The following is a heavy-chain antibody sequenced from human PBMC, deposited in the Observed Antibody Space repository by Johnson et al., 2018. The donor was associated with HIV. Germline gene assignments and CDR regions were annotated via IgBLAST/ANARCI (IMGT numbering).Heavy chain of an antibody. Sequence: QVQLVESGGGVVQPGRSLRLSCAASGFTFSRYSMHWVRQAPGKGLEWMAIISYDGSNKYYADSVKGRFTISRDNSKNTLYLQMNSLRAEDTAVYYCARAYYDSSCYYPHAFHVWGQGTMVTVSS. V-gene: IGHV3-30-3*01. D-gene: IGHD3-22*01. CDR3: ARAYYDSSCYYPHAFHV. J-gene: IGHJ3*01. CDR1: GFTFSRYS. CDR2: ISYDGSNK.